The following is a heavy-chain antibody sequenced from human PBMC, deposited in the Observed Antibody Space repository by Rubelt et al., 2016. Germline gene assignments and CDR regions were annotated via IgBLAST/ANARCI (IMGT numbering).Heavy chain of an antibody. V-gene: IGHV3-23*01. CDR1: GFTFSDYA. CDR2: ISGSGGST. D-gene: IGHD6-6*01. Sequence: SGFTFSDYAINWVRQAPGKGLEWVSAISGSGGSTYYADSVKGRFTISRDNAKNSLYLQMNSLRAEDTAVYYCARESIAARAPAYWGQGTLVTVSS. J-gene: IGHJ4*02. CDR3: ARESIAARAPAY.